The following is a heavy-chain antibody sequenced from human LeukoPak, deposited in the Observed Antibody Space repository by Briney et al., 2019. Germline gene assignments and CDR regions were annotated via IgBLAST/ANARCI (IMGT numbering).Heavy chain of an antibody. J-gene: IGHJ4*02. D-gene: IGHD3-10*01. CDR2: INSDGSST. Sequence: GGSLRLSCAASGFTFSSYWMHWVRQAPGKGLVWVSRINSDGSSTSYADSVKGRFTISRDNSKNTLYLQMNSLRAEDTAVYYCAKDYRVTMVRGATDYWGQGTLVTVSS. CDR3: AKDYRVTMVRGATDY. V-gene: IGHV3-74*01. CDR1: GFTFSSYW.